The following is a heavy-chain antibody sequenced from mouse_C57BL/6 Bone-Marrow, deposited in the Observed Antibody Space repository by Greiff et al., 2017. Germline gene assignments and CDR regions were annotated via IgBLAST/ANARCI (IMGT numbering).Heavy chain of an antibody. Sequence: QVTLKESGPGILQPSQTLSLTCSFSGFSLSTSGMGVSWIRQPSGKGLEWLAHTCWGDDKRNNPFLEHRLTISKDTSRNQLFLKITSVDTADTATYYCARRGFITTVVAKDWYFDVWGTGTTVTVSS. V-gene: IGHV8-12*01. J-gene: IGHJ1*03. CDR3: ARRGFITTVVAKDWYFDV. CDR1: GFSLSTSGMG. D-gene: IGHD1-1*01. CDR2: TCWGDDK.